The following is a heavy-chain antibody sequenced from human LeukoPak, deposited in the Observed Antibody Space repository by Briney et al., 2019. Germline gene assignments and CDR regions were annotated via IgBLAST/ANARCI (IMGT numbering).Heavy chain of an antibody. J-gene: IGHJ6*02. D-gene: IGHD3-10*01. CDR3: ARDLGPSTMVRGVRYYYYGMDV. CDR1: GGSISSGGYY. CDR2: IYYSGST. V-gene: IGHV4-31*03. Sequence: SQTLSLTCTVSGGSISSGGYYWSWIRQHPGKGLEWIGYIYYSGSTYYNPSLKSRVTISVDTSKNQFSLKLSSVTAADTAVYYCARDLGPSTMVRGVRYYYYGMDVWGQGNTVTVSS.